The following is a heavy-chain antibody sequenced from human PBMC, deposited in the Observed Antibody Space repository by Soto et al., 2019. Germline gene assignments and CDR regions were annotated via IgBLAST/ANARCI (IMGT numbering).Heavy chain of an antibody. Sequence: QVQLVQSGAEVKKPGASVKVSCKAAGYTFANYYIHWVRQAPGQGLEWMGLIKPTDGSTTYAQKFQGRVTMTRDTSTSTVYMELTSLRSEDTAVYFCARDAQIGRVYSVYDTYWGQGTLVTVSS. V-gene: IGHV1-46*01. CDR2: IKPTDGST. J-gene: IGHJ4*01. CDR3: ARDAQIGRVYSVYDTY. D-gene: IGHD5-12*01. CDR1: GYTFANYY.